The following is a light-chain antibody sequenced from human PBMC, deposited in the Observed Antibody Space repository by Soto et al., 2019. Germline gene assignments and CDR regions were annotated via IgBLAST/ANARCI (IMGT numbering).Light chain of an antibody. CDR1: SSDVGGYNY. V-gene: IGLV2-11*01. J-gene: IGLJ1*01. CDR3: CSFAGSYTLYV. Sequence: QSALTQPRSVSGSPGQSVTISCTGTSSDVGGYNYVSWYQQHPGKAPKLMIYDVNERPSGVPNRFSGSKSGNTASLTISGLQAEDEADYDCCSFAGSYTLYVFGTGTKVTVL. CDR2: DVN.